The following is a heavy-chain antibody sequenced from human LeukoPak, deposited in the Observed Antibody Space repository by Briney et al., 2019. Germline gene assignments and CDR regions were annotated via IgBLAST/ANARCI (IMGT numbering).Heavy chain of an antibody. D-gene: IGHD6-19*01. Sequence: GSSVKVSCKASGGTFSSYAISWVRQAPGQGLEWMGGIIPIFGTANYAQKFQGRVTITTDESTSTAYMELSSLRSEDTAVYYCARESMSRIAVAGTPTYYYYGMDVWGQGTTVTVSS. CDR1: GGTFSSYA. CDR2: IIPIFGTA. CDR3: ARESMSRIAVAGTPTYYYYGMDV. J-gene: IGHJ6*02. V-gene: IGHV1-69*05.